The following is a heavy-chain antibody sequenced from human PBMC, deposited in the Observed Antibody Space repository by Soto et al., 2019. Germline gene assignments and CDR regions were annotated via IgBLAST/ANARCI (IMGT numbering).Heavy chain of an antibody. CDR1: GGTFSNFA. Sequence: QVQLVQSGAEVKKPGSSVKVSCKASGGTFSNFAISWVRQAPGQGLEWMGGFIPIFAKLNYAQRFQGRLTMSADESTSTAYMELSRLRSEDTAVYYCARFEQLVLHWGQGTLVTVSS. CDR3: ARFEQLVLH. CDR2: FIPIFAKL. D-gene: IGHD6-13*01. J-gene: IGHJ1*01. V-gene: IGHV1-69*01.